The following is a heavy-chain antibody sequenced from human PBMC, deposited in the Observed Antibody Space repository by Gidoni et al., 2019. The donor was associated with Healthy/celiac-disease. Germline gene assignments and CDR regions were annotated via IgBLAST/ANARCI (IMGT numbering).Heavy chain of an antibody. CDR1: GGSIISGSSY. D-gene: IGHD3-22*01. V-gene: IGHV4-61*02. J-gene: IGHJ4*02. CDR3: ARDSGYYYDSSGYYYLDY. Sequence: QVQLQESGPGLVKPSQTPSPTCPVSGGSIISGSSYWSWIRQPAGKGLEWIGRIYTSGSTNYNPSLKSRVTMSVDTSKSQFSLKLSSVTAADTAVYYCARDSGYYYDSSGYYYLDYWGQGTLVTVSS. CDR2: IYTSGST.